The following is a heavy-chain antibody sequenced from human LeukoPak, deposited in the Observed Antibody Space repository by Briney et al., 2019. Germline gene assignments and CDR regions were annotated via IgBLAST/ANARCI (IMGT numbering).Heavy chain of an antibody. D-gene: IGHD2-15*01. CDR2: INAGNGNT. CDR1: GYTFTSYA. V-gene: IGHV1-3*01. J-gene: IGHJ4*02. Sequence: ASVKVSCKASGYTFTSYAMHWVRQAPGQRLEWMGWINAGNGNTKYSQKFQGRVTITRDTSASTAYMELRSLRSDDTAVYYCARGGVVVVAATGFDYWGQGTLVTVSS. CDR3: ARGGVVVVAATGFDY.